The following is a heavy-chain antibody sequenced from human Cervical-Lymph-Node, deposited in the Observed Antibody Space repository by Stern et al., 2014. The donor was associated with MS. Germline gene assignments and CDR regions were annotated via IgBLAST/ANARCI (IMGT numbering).Heavy chain of an antibody. D-gene: IGHD3-3*01. V-gene: IGHV1-58*02. J-gene: IGHJ5*02. CDR3: ASERYTYYDDQRPPGGFAP. CDR2: VVVFNGDV. CDR1: GITFSHSA. Sequence: QMQLVQSGPEVKKPGTSVKVSCKASGITFSHSAIQWLRQARGQRPEWIGWVVVFNGDVNYAPRFQERVTITRDMSTSTVYMELRSLRSEDTAIYYCASERYTYYDDQRPPGGFAPGGQGTLVTVSS.